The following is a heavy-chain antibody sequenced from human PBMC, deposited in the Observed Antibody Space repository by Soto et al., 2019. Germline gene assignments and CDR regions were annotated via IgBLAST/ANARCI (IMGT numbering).Heavy chain of an antibody. CDR2: IYGGGST. J-gene: IGHJ4*02. CDR3: ARGPDFIHSYLEY. Sequence: GESLKISCSASGFSVSGSYMSWVRQSPGKGLEWVSVIYGGGSTYYADSVKGRFTISSDTSKNTLYLQMNSLRVEDTAVYYCARGPDFIHSYLEYWGQGTQVTVSS. CDR1: GFSVSGSY. V-gene: IGHV3-53*01. D-gene: IGHD3-3*01.